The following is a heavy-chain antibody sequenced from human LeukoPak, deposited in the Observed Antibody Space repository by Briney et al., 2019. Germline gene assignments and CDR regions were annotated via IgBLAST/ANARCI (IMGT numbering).Heavy chain of an antibody. V-gene: IGHV4-39*01. CDR1: GGSISSSSYY. CDR3: ARRGLPFDY. CDR2: IYYSGST. J-gene: IGHJ4*02. Sequence: PSETLSLTCTLSGGSISSSSYYWGWIRQPPGKGLEWIGSIYYSGSTYYNPSLKSRVTISVDTSKNQFSLKLSSVTAADTAVYYCARRGLPFDYWGQGTLVTVST. D-gene: IGHD5-18*01.